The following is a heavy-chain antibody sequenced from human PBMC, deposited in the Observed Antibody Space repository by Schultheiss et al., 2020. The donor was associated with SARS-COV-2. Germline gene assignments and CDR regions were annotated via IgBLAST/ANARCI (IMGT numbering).Heavy chain of an antibody. V-gene: IGHV6-1*01. CDR1: GDSVSSNSAA. D-gene: IGHD6-19*01. J-gene: IGHJ4*02. CDR3: ARAGLGGGSGWYV. Sequence: SQTLSLTCAISGDSVSSNSAAWNWIRQSPSRGLEWLGRTYYRSKWYNDYAVSVKSRITINPDTSKNQFSLQLNSVTAADTAVYFCARAGLGGGSGWYVWGQGTLVTVSS. CDR2: TYYRSKWYN.